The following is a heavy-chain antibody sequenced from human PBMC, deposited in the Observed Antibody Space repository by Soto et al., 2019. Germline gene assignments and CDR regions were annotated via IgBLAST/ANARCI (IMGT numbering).Heavy chain of an antibody. CDR2: INHSGST. CDR3: ARGRRSGDLDY. V-gene: IGHV4-34*01. J-gene: IGHJ4*02. D-gene: IGHD4-17*01. CDR1: GGSFSGYY. Sequence: KPSESLSLTCAVYGGSFSGYYWSWIRQPPGKGLECIGEINHSGSTNYNPSLKSRVTISVDTSKNQFSLKLSSVPAANTAVYYCARGRRSGDLDYWGQGTLVTVSS.